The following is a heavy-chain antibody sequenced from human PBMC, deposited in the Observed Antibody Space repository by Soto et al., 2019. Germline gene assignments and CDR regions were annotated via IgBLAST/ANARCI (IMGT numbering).Heavy chain of an antibody. CDR3: ARHYDGFWSGYPYFDY. CDR1: GYNFTSYW. D-gene: IGHD3-3*01. CDR2: IYPCDSDT. Sequence: LVESLTLSWQGSGYNFTSYWIGLMRQQPGKGLEWMVIIYPCDSDTRYSPSFQGQVTISADKSISTAYLQWSSLKASDTAMYYCARHYDGFWSGYPYFDYWGQGTLVPVSS. J-gene: IGHJ4*02. V-gene: IGHV5-51*01.